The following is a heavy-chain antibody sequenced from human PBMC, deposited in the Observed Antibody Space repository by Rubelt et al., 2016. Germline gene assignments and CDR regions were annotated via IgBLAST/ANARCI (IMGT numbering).Heavy chain of an antibody. CDR2: ISSSSSYI. D-gene: IGHD6-19*01. V-gene: IGHV3-21*04. J-gene: IGHJ4*02. Sequence: SMNWVRQAPGKGLEWVSSISSSSSYIYYADSVKGRFTISRDNSKNTLYLQMNSLRAEDTAVYYCAKAGSGWETDYWGQGTLVTVSS. CDR3: AKAGSGWETDY. CDR1: S.